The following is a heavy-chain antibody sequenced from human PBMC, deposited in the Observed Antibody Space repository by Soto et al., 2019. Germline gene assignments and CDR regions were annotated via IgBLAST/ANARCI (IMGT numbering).Heavy chain of an antibody. CDR2: INPSGGST. CDR3: ARDFSVETGTKLYYYYGMDV. Sequence: GASVKVSCKASGYTFTSYYMHWVRQAPGQGLEWMGIINPSGGSTSYAQKFQGRVTMTRDTSTSTVYMELSSLRSEDTAVYYCARDFSVETGTKLYYYYGMDVWGQGTTVTVSS. V-gene: IGHV1-46*01. CDR1: GYTFTSYY. J-gene: IGHJ6*02. D-gene: IGHD1-7*01.